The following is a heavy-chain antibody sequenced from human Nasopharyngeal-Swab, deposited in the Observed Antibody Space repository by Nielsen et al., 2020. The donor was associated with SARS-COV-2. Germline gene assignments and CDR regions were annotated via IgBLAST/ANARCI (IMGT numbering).Heavy chain of an antibody. D-gene: IGHD3-22*01. Sequence: GESLKISCNGSGYRIIRSWIGWVRQMPRKGLEWMGIIYTGDSDTRYSPSFQGQVTIEAEKSINTAYLQWSSLKAADTAMYYCARTPIEGGYYRGDAFDIWGRGTMVTVSS. CDR1: GYRIIRSW. J-gene: IGHJ3*02. V-gene: IGHV5-51*01. CDR2: IYTGDSDT. CDR3: ARTPIEGGYYRGDAFDI.